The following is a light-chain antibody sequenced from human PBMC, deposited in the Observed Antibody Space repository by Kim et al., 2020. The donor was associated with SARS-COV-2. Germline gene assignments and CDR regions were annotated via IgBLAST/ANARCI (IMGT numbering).Light chain of an antibody. CDR1: QSISSW. J-gene: IGKJ2*01. CDR2: KAS. Sequence: SASVGDIVTITCRASQSISSWLAWYQQKPGKAPKLLIYKASSLESGVPSRFSGSGSGTEFTLTISSLQPDDFATYYCQQYNSYQYTFGQGTKLEIK. CDR3: QQYNSYQYT. V-gene: IGKV1-5*03.